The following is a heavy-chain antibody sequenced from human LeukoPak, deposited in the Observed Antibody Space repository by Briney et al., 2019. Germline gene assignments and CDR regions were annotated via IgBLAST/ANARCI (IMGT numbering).Heavy chain of an antibody. D-gene: IGHD3-22*01. CDR3: ARGPYYYDTKYFQR. CDR2: INPNSGGT. J-gene: IGHJ1*01. Sequence: GASVKVSCKASGYTFTGYYMHWVRQAPGQGLEWMGRINPNSGGTNYAQKFQGRVTMTRDTSISTAYMELSRLRSDDTAVYYCARGPYYYDTKYFQRWGQGTLVTVSS. CDR1: GYTFTGYY. V-gene: IGHV1-2*06.